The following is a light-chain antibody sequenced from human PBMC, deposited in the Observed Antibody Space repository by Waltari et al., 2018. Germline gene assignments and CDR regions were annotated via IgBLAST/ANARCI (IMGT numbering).Light chain of an antibody. CDR3: QSYDTNIRV. J-gene: IGLJ3*02. CDR2: EDN. V-gene: IGLV6-57*01. Sequence: NFLLTQPHSVSASPGKTVTISCTRSSGSLVTNYVQWYQQRPGSSPSMIIYEDNKRPSGVPDRFSCSIDSSSNSASLTSSGLKTEDEADYYCQSYDTNIRVFGGGTKLTVL. CDR1: SGSLVTNY.